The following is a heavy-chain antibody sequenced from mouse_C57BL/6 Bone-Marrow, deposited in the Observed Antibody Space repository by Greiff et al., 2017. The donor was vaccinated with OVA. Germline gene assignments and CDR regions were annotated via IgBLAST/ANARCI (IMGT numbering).Heavy chain of an antibody. V-gene: IGHV5-4*01. CDR3: ARRKLRGAMDY. CDR2: ISDGGSYT. Sequence: DVQLQESGGGLVKPGGSLKLSCAASGFTFSSYAMSWVRQTPEKRLEWVATISDGGSYTYYPDNVKGRFTISRDNAKNNLYLQMSHLKSEDTAMYYCARRKLRGAMDYWGQGTSVTVSS. D-gene: IGHD2-4*01. CDR1: GFTFSSYA. J-gene: IGHJ4*01.